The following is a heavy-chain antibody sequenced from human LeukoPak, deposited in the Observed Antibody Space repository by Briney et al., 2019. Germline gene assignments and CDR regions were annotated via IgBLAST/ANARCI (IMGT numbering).Heavy chain of an antibody. V-gene: IGHV3-74*01. D-gene: IGHD1-1*01. CDR3: ARDSPRTGP. J-gene: IGHJ5*02. CDR2: IDSDGSGT. CDR1: GFTFSSYW. Sequence: PGGSLRLSCAAAGFTFSSYWMHWVRQVPGKGQVWVSHIDSDGSGTTYADSVKGRFTISRDNARNTLYLQMNSLRAEDTAVYYCARDSPRTGPWGQGTLATVSS.